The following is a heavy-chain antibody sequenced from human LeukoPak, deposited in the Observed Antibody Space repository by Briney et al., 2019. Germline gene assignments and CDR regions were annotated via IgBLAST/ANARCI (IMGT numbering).Heavy chain of an antibody. D-gene: IGHD3-9*01. J-gene: IGHJ4*02. CDR2: INPNSGGT. Sequence: GASVKLSCKASGYTATGYYMHWVRQAPGQGLEGRGWINPNSGGTNYAQKFQGRGTMTRDTSISTAYMELSRLRSDDRAVYYCARDGGGLNDIHADYWGQGTLVTVSS. CDR3: ARDGGGLNDIHADY. CDR1: GYTATGYY. V-gene: IGHV1-2*02.